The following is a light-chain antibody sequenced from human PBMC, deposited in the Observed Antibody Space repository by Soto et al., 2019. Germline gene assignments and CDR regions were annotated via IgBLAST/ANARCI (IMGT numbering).Light chain of an antibody. Sequence: EIVLTQSPATLSLSPGERATLSCGASQSVSSSYLAWYQQKPGLAPRLLIYDASNKDTGIPDRFSGSRSGTDFTRTLRSMEPEDIAVYSCRHNGHSQSTFGPATTVPI. CDR1: QSVSSSY. CDR2: DAS. J-gene: IGKJ3*01. CDR3: RHNGHSQST. V-gene: IGKV3D-20*01.